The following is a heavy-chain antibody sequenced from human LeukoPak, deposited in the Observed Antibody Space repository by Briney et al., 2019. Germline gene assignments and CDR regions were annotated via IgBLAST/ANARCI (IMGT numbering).Heavy chain of an antibody. CDR2: IYHTGST. V-gene: IGHV4-59*02. CDR1: GGSVSDYY. D-gene: IGHD4-11*01. CDR3: ATMTTVTMYSYYFDS. J-gene: IGHJ4*02. Sequence: SETLSLTCTISGGSVSDYYWSWIRQSPGKGLEWIGYIYHTGSTSYSPSLKSRVTISADTSQNQFSLKLSSVTAADTAVYSCATMTTVTMYSYYFDSWGQGTLVTVS.